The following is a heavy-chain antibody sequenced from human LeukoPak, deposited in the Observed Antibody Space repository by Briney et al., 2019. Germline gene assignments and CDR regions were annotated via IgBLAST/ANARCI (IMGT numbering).Heavy chain of an antibody. Sequence: GGSLRLSCAASGFTFSDYYMSWIRQAPGKGLEWVSYISSSGSTIYYADSVKGRFTISRDNAKNSLYLQMNSLRAEYTAVYYCARDDYDFWSGYYDYWGQGTLVTVSS. D-gene: IGHD3-3*01. CDR2: ISSSGSTI. CDR3: ARDDYDFWSGYYDY. V-gene: IGHV3-11*01. CDR1: GFTFSDYY. J-gene: IGHJ4*02.